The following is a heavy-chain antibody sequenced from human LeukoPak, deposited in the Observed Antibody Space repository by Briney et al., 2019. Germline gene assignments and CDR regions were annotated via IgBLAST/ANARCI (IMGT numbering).Heavy chain of an antibody. D-gene: IGHD3-22*01. V-gene: IGHV3-48*04. CDR3: ARDVAHYELDY. J-gene: IGHJ4*02. Sequence: PGGSLRLSCAASGFTVSSNYMSWVRQAPGKGLEWVSYISSSSSTIYYADSVKGRFTISRDNAKNSLYLQMNSLRAEDTAVYYCARDVAHYELDYWGQGTLVTVSS. CDR1: GFTVSSNY. CDR2: ISSSSSTI.